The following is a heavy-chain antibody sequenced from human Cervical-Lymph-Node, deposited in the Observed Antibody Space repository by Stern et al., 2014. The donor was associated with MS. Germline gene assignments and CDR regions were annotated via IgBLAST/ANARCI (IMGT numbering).Heavy chain of an antibody. CDR3: ARWAYSSGWYNWFDP. V-gene: IGHV4-39*01. J-gene: IGHJ5*02. Sequence: QLQLQESGPGLVKPSETLSLTCTVSGGSISSSSYYWGWIRQPPGKGLEWIGSIYYSGRTYYNPSLKSRVTISVDTSKNQFSLKLSSVTAADTAVYYCARWAYSSGWYNWFDPWGQGTLVTVSS. CDR2: IYYSGRT. CDR1: GGSISSSSYY. D-gene: IGHD3-22*01.